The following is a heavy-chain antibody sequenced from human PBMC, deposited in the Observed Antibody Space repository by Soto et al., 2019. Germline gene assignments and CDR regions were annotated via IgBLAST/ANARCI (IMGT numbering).Heavy chain of an antibody. CDR2: IDAGGGST. CDR3: AILNAASGSY. CDR1: GFTFSNLA. Sequence: AGGSLRLSCTASGFTFSNLAITWVRQAPGKGLEWVSTIDAGGGSTHYADSVKGRFTISRDNSKNTLYLQMNSLRAEDTAVYYCAILNAASGSYWGQGRLVTVSS. V-gene: IGHV3-23*01. D-gene: IGHD6-25*01. J-gene: IGHJ4*02.